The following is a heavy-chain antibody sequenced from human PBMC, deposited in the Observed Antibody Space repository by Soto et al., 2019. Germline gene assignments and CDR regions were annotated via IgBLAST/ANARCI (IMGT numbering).Heavy chain of an antibody. J-gene: IGHJ4*02. CDR2: IYYNGGT. V-gene: IGHV4-61*01. Sequence: ESLTLSCAVSGDSVNSENSYWNWIRQAPGKGPEWIGYIYYNGGTNYNPSLKSRATILLDTSTNQFYLTLTPVTAADTAVYYCARDGGQGRGVIGHYWGRGILVTVSS. CDR3: ARDGGQGRGVIGHY. D-gene: IGHD3-16*02. CDR1: GDSVNSENSY.